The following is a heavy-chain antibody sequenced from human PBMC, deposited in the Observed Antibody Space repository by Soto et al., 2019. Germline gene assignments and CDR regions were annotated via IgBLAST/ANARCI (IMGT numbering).Heavy chain of an antibody. CDR2: IYYSGST. CDR3: ASRIAARPGGLDY. CDR1: GGSISSGGYY. D-gene: IGHD6-6*01. Sequence: SETLSLTCTVSGGSISSGGYYWSWIRQHPGKGLEWIGYIYYSGSTYYNPSLRSRVTISVDTSKNQFSLKLSSVTAADTAVYYCASRIAARPGGLDYWGQGTLVTVSS. J-gene: IGHJ4*02. V-gene: IGHV4-31*03.